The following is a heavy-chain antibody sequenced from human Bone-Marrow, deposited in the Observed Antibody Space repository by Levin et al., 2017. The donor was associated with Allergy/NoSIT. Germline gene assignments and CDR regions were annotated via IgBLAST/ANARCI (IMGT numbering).Heavy chain of an antibody. V-gene: IGHV4-59*01. CDR2: LSSSGSS. CDR3: ARERVITSGSTYYYYGMDV. D-gene: IGHD2-15*01. J-gene: IGHJ6*02. Sequence: RRTRGKGLEWIGHLSSSGSSNYNPSLKSRVTISVDTSKNQLSLKLTSVTAADRAVYYCARERVITSGSTYYYYGMDVWGQGTTVTVSS.